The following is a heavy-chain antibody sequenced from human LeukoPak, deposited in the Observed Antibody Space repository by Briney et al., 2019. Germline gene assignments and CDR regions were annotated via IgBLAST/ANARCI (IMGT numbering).Heavy chain of an antibody. Sequence: QAGGSLRLSCVVSGFTLSSYAMSWVRQAPGKGLEWVASTSSSDSGKYHADSVRGRFTISRDNCKHRVYLQMNSLRGEDAGVYYGARDGSGWYDYWGQGTLVTVSS. D-gene: IGHD6-19*01. CDR3: ARDGSGWYDY. J-gene: IGHJ4*02. CDR2: TSSSDSGK. V-gene: IGHV3-23*01. CDR1: GFTLSSYA.